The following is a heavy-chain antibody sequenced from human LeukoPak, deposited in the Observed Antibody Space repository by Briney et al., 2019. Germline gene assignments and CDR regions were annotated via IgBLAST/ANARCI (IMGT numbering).Heavy chain of an antibody. J-gene: IGHJ6*02. CDR3: ARDAELWFGELLHYYYYYGMDV. Sequence: PGGSLRLSCAASGFTFSSYSMNWVRQAPGKGVEWVSSISSSSSYIYYADSVKGRFTISRDNAKNSLYLQMNSLRAEDTAVYYCARDAELWFGELLHYYYYYGMDVWGQGTTVTVSS. D-gene: IGHD3-10*01. CDR2: ISSSSSYI. CDR1: GFTFSSYS. V-gene: IGHV3-21*01.